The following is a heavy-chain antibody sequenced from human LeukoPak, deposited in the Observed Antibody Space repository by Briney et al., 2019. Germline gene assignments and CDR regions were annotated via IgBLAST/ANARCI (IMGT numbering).Heavy chain of an antibody. V-gene: IGHV3-7*01. CDR1: GFTFSSYW. CDR3: AREGGSYYDFWSGYYENFDY. D-gene: IGHD3-3*01. J-gene: IGHJ4*02. Sequence: GGSLRLSCAASGFTFSSYWMSWVRQAPGKGLEWAANIKQDGSEKYYVDSVKGRFTISRDNAKNSLYLQMNSLRAEDTAVYYCAREGGSYYDFWSGYYENFDYWGQGTLVTVSS. CDR2: IKQDGSEK.